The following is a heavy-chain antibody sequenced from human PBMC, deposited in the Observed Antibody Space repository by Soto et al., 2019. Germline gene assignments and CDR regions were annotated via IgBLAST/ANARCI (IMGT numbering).Heavy chain of an antibody. J-gene: IGHJ4*02. Sequence: EVQLLESGGGLVQPGGSLRLSCAASGFIFSTSAMNWVRQAPGQGLEWVSSISVRGGRIYYADSVKGRFTISRDNSKNTLYLQMNSLRAEDTAVYSCAKDACGTECFSHFDYWGQGALVTVSS. CDR1: GFIFSTSA. D-gene: IGHD2-21*01. V-gene: IGHV3-23*01. CDR3: AKDACGTECFSHFDY. CDR2: ISVRGGRI.